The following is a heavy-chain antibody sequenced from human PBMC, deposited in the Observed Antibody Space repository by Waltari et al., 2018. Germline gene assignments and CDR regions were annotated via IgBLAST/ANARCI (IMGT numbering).Heavy chain of an antibody. CDR3: ARGNSANYYYYGMDV. Sequence: QVQLVQSGAEVKKPGSSVKVSCKASGGTFSSYASRWVRHAPGQGLEWMGRIIPILGIANYAQKFQGRVTITADKSTSTAYMELSSLRSEDTAVYYCARGNSANYYYYGMDVWGQGTTVTVSS. D-gene: IGHD2-15*01. CDR1: GGTFSSYA. J-gene: IGHJ6*02. CDR2: IIPILGIA. V-gene: IGHV1-69*09.